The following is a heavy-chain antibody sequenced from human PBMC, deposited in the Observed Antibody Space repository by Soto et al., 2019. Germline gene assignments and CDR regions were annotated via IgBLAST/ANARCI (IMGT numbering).Heavy chain of an antibody. J-gene: IGHJ4*02. CDR1: GYTFTSYY. V-gene: IGHV1-46*01. Sequence: QVQLVQSGAEVKKPGASVKVSCKASGYTFTSYYMHWVRQAPGQGLEWMGIINPSGCSTSDAQKSQGRVTMTRDTSTSTVYMELSSLRSEDTAVYYWARGGDYVWGSYRYPTFDYWGQGTLVTVSS. CDR3: ARGGDYVWGSYRYPTFDY. D-gene: IGHD3-16*02. CDR2: INPSGCST.